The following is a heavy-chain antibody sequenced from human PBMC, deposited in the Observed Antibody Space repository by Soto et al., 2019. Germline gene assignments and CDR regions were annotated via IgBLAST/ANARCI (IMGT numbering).Heavy chain of an antibody. J-gene: IGHJ6*02. CDR1: GFTFSAFG. V-gene: IGHV3-30*18. D-gene: IGHD3-3*01. CDR2: SSYGGSNK. Sequence: QMQLVESGGGVVQPGTSLTLSCVASGFTFSAFGMHWVRQAPGKGLEWVAISSYGGSNKYYGDSVQGRSTISRDNSRDTLYLPITNLIAADTAVYYCAKGPLRFPDYCASADYSSGMDVWGQATTVTVSS. CDR3: AKGPLRFPDYCASADYSSGMDV.